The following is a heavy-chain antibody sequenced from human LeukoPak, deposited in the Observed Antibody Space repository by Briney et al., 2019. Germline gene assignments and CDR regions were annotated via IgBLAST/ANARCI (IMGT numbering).Heavy chain of an antibody. Sequence: ASVKVSCKASRYTFTSYDINWVRQATGQGLEWMGWMNPNSGNTGYAQMFQGRITITRNTSISTAYMELSRLRSDDTAVYYCATPTRPPATYHYGSGSYYSSFDYWGQGTLVTVSS. CDR2: MNPNSGNT. D-gene: IGHD3-10*01. J-gene: IGHJ4*02. CDR1: RYTFTSYD. CDR3: ATPTRPPATYHYGSGSYYSSFDY. V-gene: IGHV1-8*01.